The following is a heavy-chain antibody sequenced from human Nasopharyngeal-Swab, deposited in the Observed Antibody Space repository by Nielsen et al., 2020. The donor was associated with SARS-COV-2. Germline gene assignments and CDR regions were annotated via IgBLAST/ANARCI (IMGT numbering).Heavy chain of an antibody. D-gene: IGHD5-24*01. CDR2: IYYSGST. CDR1: GGSISSSSYY. Sequence: ESLKISCTVSGGSISSSSYYWGWIRQPPGKGLEWIGSIYYSGSTYYNPSLKSRVIISVDTSKNQFSLKLSSVTAADTAVYYCARRQGGWLQAVHYFDYWGQGTLVTVSS. V-gene: IGHV4-39*01. CDR3: ARRQGGWLQAVHYFDY. J-gene: IGHJ4*02.